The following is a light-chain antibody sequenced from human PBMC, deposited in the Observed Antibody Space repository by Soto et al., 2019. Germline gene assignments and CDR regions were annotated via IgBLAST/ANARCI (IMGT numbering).Light chain of an antibody. CDR2: DVS. Sequence: ENVLTQSPATLSLSPGEGATLSCRASESVGSDLAWYQQKPGQPPRLLIYDVSGRATGVPARFNGSGSGTDFTLTISSLEPEDFAVYYCQQRDSWPLTFGGGTKVEIK. V-gene: IGKV3-11*01. CDR3: QQRDSWPLT. CDR1: ESVGSD. J-gene: IGKJ4*01.